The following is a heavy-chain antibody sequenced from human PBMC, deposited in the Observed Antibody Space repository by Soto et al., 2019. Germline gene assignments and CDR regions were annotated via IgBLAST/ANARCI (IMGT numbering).Heavy chain of an antibody. V-gene: IGHV3-30*03. D-gene: IGHD3-3*01. Sequence: PGVSLRLSCAPSPFILSKYGMHWVRQAPGKRLEWVAPISYAGDDEYNADSVKSRFTISRDNSKETLYLQMNSLRDEDTAVYYCATITIFGVGTITEYFQHWRQGTLVTV. J-gene: IGHJ1*01. CDR2: ISYAGDDE. CDR1: PFILSKYG. CDR3: ATITIFGVGTITEYFQH.